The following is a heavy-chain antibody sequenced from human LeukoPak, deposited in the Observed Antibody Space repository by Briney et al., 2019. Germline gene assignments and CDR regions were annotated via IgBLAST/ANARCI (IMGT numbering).Heavy chain of an antibody. CDR1: GYKFTDYW. Sequence: GESLKISCKGSGYKFTDYWIGWVRQMPGKGLEWMGIIYPGDSDTRYSPSFRGQVTISADKSINTVYLQWSSLKASDTAMYYGARTQFFGGKTDRGMDVWGQGTTVTVSS. J-gene: IGHJ6*02. CDR3: ARTQFFGGKTDRGMDV. CDR2: IYPGDSDT. D-gene: IGHD3-10*01. V-gene: IGHV5-51*01.